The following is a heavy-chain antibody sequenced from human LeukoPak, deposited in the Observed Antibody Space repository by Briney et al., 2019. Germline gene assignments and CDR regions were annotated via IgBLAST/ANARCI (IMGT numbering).Heavy chain of an antibody. D-gene: IGHD1-26*01. CDR1: GFTFEDYA. J-gene: IGHJ6*03. V-gene: IGHV3-9*01. CDR3: ARGPRVGAAGFVSYHYIDV. CDR2: INWSSSQI. Sequence: PGGSLRLSCAASGFTFEDYAMHWVRQVSGKGLEWVAGINWSSSQIAYADSVKGRFTISRDNSKNSLYLQMNSLRPEDTAVYYCARGPRVGAAGFVSYHYIDVWGKGTTVTVSS.